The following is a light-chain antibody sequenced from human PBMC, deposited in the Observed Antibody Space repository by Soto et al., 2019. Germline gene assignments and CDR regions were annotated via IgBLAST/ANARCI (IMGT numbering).Light chain of an antibody. J-gene: IGLJ3*02. Sequence: QSALTQPASVSGSPGQSITLSCTGTNSDIGAYKYVSWYQQYPGKAPKLIIYEVINRPSGVSNRFSGSKSANSASLTISGLQAEDESHYYCSSYTTSNSWVFGGGTKLTVL. CDR3: SSYTTSNSWV. CDR1: NSDIGAYKY. V-gene: IGLV2-14*01. CDR2: EVI.